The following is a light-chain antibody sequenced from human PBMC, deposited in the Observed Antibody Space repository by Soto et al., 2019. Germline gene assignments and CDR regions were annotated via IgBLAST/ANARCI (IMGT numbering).Light chain of an antibody. V-gene: IGKV2-30*02. J-gene: IGKJ5*01. CDR3: MQGTHWPIT. CDR2: KVS. CDR1: QSLVHSEGIAY. Sequence: DVGMTQSPLSLPVTLGQPASISCRSNQSLVHSEGIAYFSWFQQRPGRSPRRLIYKVSNRDSGVPARFSGSGSGTDFALKISRVEAEDVGVYYCMQGTHWPITFGQGTRLEIK.